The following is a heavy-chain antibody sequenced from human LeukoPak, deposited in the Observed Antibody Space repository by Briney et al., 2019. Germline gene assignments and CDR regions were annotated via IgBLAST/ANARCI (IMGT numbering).Heavy chain of an antibody. CDR2: IYTSGNP. CDR3: AGDGPYFYDSSGHGDY. V-gene: IGHV4-4*07. D-gene: IGHD3-22*01. CDR1: GGSISNYY. Sequence: SETLSLTCTVSGGSISNYYWSWIRQSAGKGLEWIGRIYTSGNPTYNPSLKSRVSMSIDISKNQFSLKLTSVTAADTAVYYCAGDGPYFYDSSGHGDYWGQGALVIVSP. J-gene: IGHJ4*02.